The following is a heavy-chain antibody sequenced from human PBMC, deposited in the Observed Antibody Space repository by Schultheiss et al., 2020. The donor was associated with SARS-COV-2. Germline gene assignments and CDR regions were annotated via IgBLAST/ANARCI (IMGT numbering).Heavy chain of an antibody. V-gene: IGHV4-34*01. CDR1: GWSFSGYY. D-gene: IGHD1-26*01. J-gene: IGHJ4*02. CDR2: INQSGGT. Sequence: SETLSLTCAVYGWSFSGYYWSWIRQPPGKGLEWIGEINQSGGTDYNASLKSRVTMSADTSKSHFYLKLSSVTAADTAVYYCARGRYGGGAHWGQGTLVTVSS. CDR3: ARGRYGGGAH.